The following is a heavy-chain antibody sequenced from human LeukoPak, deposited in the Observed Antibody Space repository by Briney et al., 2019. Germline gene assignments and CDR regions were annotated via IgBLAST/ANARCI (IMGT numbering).Heavy chain of an antibody. CDR2: ISYDGSNK. D-gene: IGHD4-17*01. J-gene: IGHJ4*02. CDR1: GLTFSSYV. Sequence: PGGSLRLSCAASGLTFSSYVMHWVRQAPGKGLEWVAFISYDGSNKYYADSVKGRCTISRDNSKNTVYLQMNSLRAEDTAVYYCAKDMDHDYDDYGFDYWGQGTPVTVSS. CDR3: AKDMDHDYDDYGFDY. V-gene: IGHV3-30*18.